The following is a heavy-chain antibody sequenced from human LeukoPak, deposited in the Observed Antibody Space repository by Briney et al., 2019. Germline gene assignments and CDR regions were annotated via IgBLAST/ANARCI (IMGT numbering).Heavy chain of an antibody. D-gene: IGHD3-10*01. V-gene: IGHV3-23*01. CDR2: ISGSGGST. CDR1: GFTFSSYA. J-gene: IGHJ4*02. Sequence: GGSLRLSCAASGFTFSSYAMSWVRQAPGKGLEWVSAISGSGGSTYYADSVKGRFTIFRDNSKNTLYLQMNSLRAEDTAVYYCAKNKWFGELFSFFDYWGQGTLVTVSS. CDR3: AKNKWFGELFSFFDY.